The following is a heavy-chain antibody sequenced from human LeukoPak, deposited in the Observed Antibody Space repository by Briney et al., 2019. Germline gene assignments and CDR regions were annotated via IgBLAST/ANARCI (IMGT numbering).Heavy chain of an antibody. J-gene: IGHJ4*02. CDR2: IYTSGST. CDR1: GGSISRYY. V-gene: IGHV4-4*07. D-gene: IGHD1-1*01. Sequence: SETLSLTCTVFGGSISRYYLSWVRQFAGKGLEWIGRIYTSGSTNYNPSLESRVTVSVDTSKNQFSLKMDSVTDADTALYYCAIHTKTTPGIFDCWGQGILVTVSS. CDR3: AIHTKTTPGIFDC.